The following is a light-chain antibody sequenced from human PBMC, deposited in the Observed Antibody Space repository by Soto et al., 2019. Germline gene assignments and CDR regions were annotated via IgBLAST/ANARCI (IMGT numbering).Light chain of an antibody. CDR3: HQYFNSWGA. J-gene: IGKJ3*01. V-gene: IGKV4-1*01. Sequence: DIVMTQSPDSLAVSLGERATINCKSSQSVLYSSNNKNYLAWYQQRPGQPPKLLIYGASTRESGVPDRFSGSGSGTDFTLTISSLQAEDVAVYYCHQYFNSWGAFGPGTKVDIK. CDR2: GAS. CDR1: QSVLYSSNNKNY.